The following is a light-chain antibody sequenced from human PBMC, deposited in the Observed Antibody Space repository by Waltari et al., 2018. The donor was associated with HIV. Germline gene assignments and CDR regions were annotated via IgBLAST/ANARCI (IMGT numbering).Light chain of an antibody. CDR2: DVS. V-gene: IGLV2-11*01. Sequence: QSALTQPRSVSGSPGQSVTIPCTATTTDVCSSNPDSWYQPHPGKAPKLIIHDVSKRPSGVPDRFSGSKSGNTASLTISGLQAEDEADYYCCSYAGSYRGVFGGGTKLTVL. CDR3: CSYAGSYRGV. CDR1: TTDVCSSNP. J-gene: IGLJ2*01.